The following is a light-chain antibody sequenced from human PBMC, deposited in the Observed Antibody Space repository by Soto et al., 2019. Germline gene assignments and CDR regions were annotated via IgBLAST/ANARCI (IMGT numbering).Light chain of an antibody. CDR3: AAWDDSLNAWA. J-gene: IGLJ3*02. CDR2: SGD. CDR1: IPNIGRNT. V-gene: IGLV1-44*01. Sequence: QSVLTQPPSASGTPGQWIIISCSGSIPNIGRNTEKCYRQLPGTAPKLLIGSGDPRPSGVPDRFSGSHSGTSASLAISGLQYEDEDDYICAAWDDSLNAWAFGGGTKLTVL.